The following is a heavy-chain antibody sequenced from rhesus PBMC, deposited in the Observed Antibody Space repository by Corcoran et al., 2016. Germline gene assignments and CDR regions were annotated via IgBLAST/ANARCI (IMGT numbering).Heavy chain of an antibody. CDR2: VESEDGET. D-gene: IGHD4-29*01. V-gene: IGHV1-111*02. CDR1: GYTFTDYY. Sequence: EVQLVQSGAEVKKPGASVKISCKASGYTFTDYYLHWGLQAPGKGLEWMGRVESEDGETLHAQKFQDRVTITADKSTDPAYMEVSSLRSEDTAVYYCATDAGRWFFDYWGQGVLVTVSS. CDR3: ATDAGRWFFDY. J-gene: IGHJ4*01.